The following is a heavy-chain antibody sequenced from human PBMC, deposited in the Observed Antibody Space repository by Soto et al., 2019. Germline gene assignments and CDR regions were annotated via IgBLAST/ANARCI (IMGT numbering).Heavy chain of an antibody. Sequence: SETLSLTCTVSGGSISTCGYYWNWIRQHPGKGLEWIGYFYYSGSTYYNPSLKSRVTISVNTSKNQFSLKLSSVTAADTAVYYCARSVFPWGQGTLVXVSS. CDR2: FYYSGST. V-gene: IGHV4-31*03. J-gene: IGHJ5*02. CDR3: ARSVFP. CDR1: GGSISTCGYY.